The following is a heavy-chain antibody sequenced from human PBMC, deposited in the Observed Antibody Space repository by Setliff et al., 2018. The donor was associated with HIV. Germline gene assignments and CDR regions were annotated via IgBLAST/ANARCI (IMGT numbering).Heavy chain of an antibody. Sequence: SETLSLTCTVSGGSISSYYWSWIRQPPGKGLEWIGYIYTSGSANYNPSLKSRVTISLDTSKNQFSLKLTSVTAADTAVYNCARLSGDYYYFDYWGQGTLVTVSS. CDR2: IYTSGSA. D-gene: IGHD2-21*02. V-gene: IGHV4-4*09. CDR1: GGSISSYY. J-gene: IGHJ4*02. CDR3: ARLSGDYYYFDY.